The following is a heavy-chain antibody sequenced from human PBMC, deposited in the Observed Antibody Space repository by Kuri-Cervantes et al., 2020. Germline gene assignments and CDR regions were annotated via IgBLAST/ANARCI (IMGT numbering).Heavy chain of an antibody. J-gene: IGHJ4*02. D-gene: IGHD2-2*01. Sequence: ASVKVSCKASGYTFTCCSLHWLQQAPGQGLERMRWITLYNGNTNYARKFQGRVTITRDMSLRTAYMELSSLRSEDTAVYYCAGVKDCSSTSCYPNNFDYWGQGTLVTVSS. CDR3: AGVKDCSSTSCYPNNFDY. CDR2: ITLYNGNT. V-gene: IGHV1-68*01. CDR1: GYTFTCCS.